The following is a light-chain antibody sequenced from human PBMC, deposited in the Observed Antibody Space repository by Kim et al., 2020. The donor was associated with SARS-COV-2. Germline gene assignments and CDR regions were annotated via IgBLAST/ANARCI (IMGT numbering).Light chain of an antibody. CDR2: YTS. Sequence: SPGERATLSWRASQSVGKYVVWYQQKPGQAPRLLIYYTSNRATGIPDRFYGSGSGTDFTLTISRLEPEDFGMYYCQQYGGSPPITFGQGTRLEIK. J-gene: IGKJ5*01. CDR1: QSVGKY. CDR3: QQYGGSPPIT. V-gene: IGKV3-20*01.